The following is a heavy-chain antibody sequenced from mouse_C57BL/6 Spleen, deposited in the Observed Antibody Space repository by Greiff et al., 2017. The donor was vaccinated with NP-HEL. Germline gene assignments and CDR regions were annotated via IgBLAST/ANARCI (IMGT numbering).Heavy chain of an antibody. CDR3: TRKSPSSNYGYFDV. J-gene: IGHJ1*03. D-gene: IGHD2-10*02. V-gene: IGHV1-5*01. CDR2: IYPGNSDT. CDR1: GYTFTSYW. Sequence: VQLQQSGTVLARPGASVKMSCKTSGYTFTSYWMHWVKQRPGQGLEWIGAIYPGNSDTSYNQKFKGKAKLTAVTSASTAYMELSSLTNEDSAVYYCTRKSPSSNYGYFDVWGTGTTVTVSS.